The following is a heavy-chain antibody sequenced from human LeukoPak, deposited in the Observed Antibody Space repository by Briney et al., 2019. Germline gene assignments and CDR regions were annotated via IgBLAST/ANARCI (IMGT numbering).Heavy chain of an antibody. CDR3: AKEHYGSGSYGAFDI. CDR1: GFTFDNYG. V-gene: IGHV3-20*04. D-gene: IGHD3-10*01. Sequence: GGSLRLSCAASGFTFDNYGMSWVRQAPGKGLEWVSGINWNGGSTGYADSVKGRFTISRDNSKNTLYLQMNSLRAEDTAVYYCAKEHYGSGSYGAFDIWGQGTMVTVSS. CDR2: INWNGGST. J-gene: IGHJ3*02.